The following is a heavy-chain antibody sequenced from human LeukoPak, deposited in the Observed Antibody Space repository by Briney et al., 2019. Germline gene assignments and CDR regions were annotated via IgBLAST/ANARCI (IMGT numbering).Heavy chain of an antibody. Sequence: GGSLRLSCAVSGDTLSNYGMSWVRQAPGKGREWVAGIRDSGGTTNYADSVKGGVTISRDNPKNTLSVQMKSLRAEDPAVYFCEKRGVVIRVILVGFHKEAYYFASWGQGALVTVSS. CDR1: GDTLSNYG. CDR3: EKRGVVIRVILVGFHKEAYYFAS. J-gene: IGHJ4*02. CDR2: IRDSGGTT. V-gene: IGHV3-23*01. D-gene: IGHD3-22*01.